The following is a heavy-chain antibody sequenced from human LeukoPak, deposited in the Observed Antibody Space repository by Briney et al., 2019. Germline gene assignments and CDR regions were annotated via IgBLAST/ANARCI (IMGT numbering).Heavy chain of an antibody. V-gene: IGHV3-7*01. D-gene: IGHD4-17*01. CDR3: ARARTTGSSPLGY. CDR2: IKQDGSEK. CDR1: GFTFSSYW. J-gene: IGHJ4*02. Sequence: GGSLRLSCAASGFTFSSYWMSWVRQAPGKGLEWVANIKQDGSEKYYVDSVKGRFTISRDNAKNSLYLQMNSLRAEDTAVYYCARARTTGSSPLGYWGQGTLVTVSS.